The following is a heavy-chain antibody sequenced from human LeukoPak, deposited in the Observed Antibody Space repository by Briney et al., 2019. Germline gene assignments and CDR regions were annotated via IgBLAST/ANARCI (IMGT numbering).Heavy chain of an antibody. CDR3: ARYCVTTSCYHYYGMDV. CDR2: ISGSGGST. Sequence: QAGGSLRLSCAASGFTFSSYAMSWVRQAPGKGLEWVSAISGSGGSTYYADSVKGRFTISRDNSKNTLCLQMNSLRDEDTAIYYCARYCVTTSCYHYYGMDVWGQGTTVTVSS. CDR1: GFTFSSYA. D-gene: IGHD2-2*01. J-gene: IGHJ6*02. V-gene: IGHV3-23*01.